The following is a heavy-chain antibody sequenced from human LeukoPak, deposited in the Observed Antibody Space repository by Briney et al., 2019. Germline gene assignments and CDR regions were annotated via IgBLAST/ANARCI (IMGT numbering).Heavy chain of an antibody. CDR1: GGSISSYY. J-gene: IGHJ5*02. CDR3: ARGSVITFGGVTQTGGNWFDP. Sequence: SETLSLTCTVSGGSISSYYWSWIRQPAGKGLEWIGRIYSGGNTNYNPSLKSRVTMSVDTSKNRFSLKLSSVTAADTAVYYCARGSVITFGGVTQTGGNWFDPWGQGTLVTVSS. D-gene: IGHD3-16*01. CDR2: IYSGGNT. V-gene: IGHV4-4*07.